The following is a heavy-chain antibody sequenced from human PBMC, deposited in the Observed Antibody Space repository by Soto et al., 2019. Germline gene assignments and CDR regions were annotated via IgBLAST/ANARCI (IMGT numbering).Heavy chain of an antibody. D-gene: IGHD3-16*02. J-gene: IGHJ4*02. CDR1: RGSISSSNW. CDR3: PRDGGYVYIWGSYRSDSYFDS. CDR2: IYHSGST. V-gene: IGHV4-4*02. Sequence: PSETLSLTCAVSRGSISSSNWWSWVRQPPGKGLEWIGEIYHSGSTNYNPSLKSRVTISVDKSKNQFSLKLSSVTAAATAVYYCPRDGGYVYIWGSYRSDSYFDSWGQGNLVTVSS.